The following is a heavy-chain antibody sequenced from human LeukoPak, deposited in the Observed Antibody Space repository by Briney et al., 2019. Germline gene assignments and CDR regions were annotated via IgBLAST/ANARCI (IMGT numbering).Heavy chain of an antibody. CDR3: ARDRRYCSSTSCYNWFDP. Sequence: ASVKVSCKASGYTFTSYGISWVRQAPGQGLEWRGWISAYNGNTNYAQKLQGRVTMTTDTSTSTAYMELRSLRSDDTAVYYCARDRRYCSSTSCYNWFDPWGQGTLVTVSS. J-gene: IGHJ5*02. CDR1: GYTFTSYG. D-gene: IGHD2-2*01. V-gene: IGHV1-18*01. CDR2: ISAYNGNT.